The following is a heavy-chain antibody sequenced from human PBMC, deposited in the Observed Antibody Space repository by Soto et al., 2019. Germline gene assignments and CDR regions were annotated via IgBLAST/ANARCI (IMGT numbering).Heavy chain of an antibody. CDR2: IIPIFGTA. V-gene: IGHV1-69*05. J-gene: IGHJ5*02. D-gene: IGHD6-19*01. CDR3: ARAHAVAGTRSDWFDP. CDR1: GGTFSSYA. Sequence: QVQLVQSGAEVKKPGSSVKVSCKASGGTFSSYAISWVRQAPGQGLEWMGGIIPIFGTANYAQKFQGRVTITXXEXTXXADMELSSLRSEDTAVYYCARAHAVAGTRSDWFDPWGQGTLVTVSS.